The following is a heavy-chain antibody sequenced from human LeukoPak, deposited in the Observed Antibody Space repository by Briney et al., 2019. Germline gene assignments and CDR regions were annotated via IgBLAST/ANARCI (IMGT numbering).Heavy chain of an antibody. CDR3: ARTTTVRGTYYMDV. CDR2: IYYSGYT. D-gene: IGHD3-10*01. Sequence: PSETLSLTCTVAGGSISSYYWSWTRQPPGRGLEGIGDIYYSGYTNYNPSLKSRVTISVDTSKNQFSLKLSSVTAADTAVYYCARTTTVRGTYYMDVWGKGTTVTISS. CDR1: GGSISSYY. J-gene: IGHJ6*03. V-gene: IGHV4-59*01.